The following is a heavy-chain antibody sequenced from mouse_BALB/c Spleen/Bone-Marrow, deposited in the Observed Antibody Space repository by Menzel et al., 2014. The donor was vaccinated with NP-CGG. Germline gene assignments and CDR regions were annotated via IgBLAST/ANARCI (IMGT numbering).Heavy chain of an antibody. CDR3: ARWEYYAMDY. CDR2: IDPANGNT. D-gene: IGHD4-1*01. Sequence: VQLQQSGAELVKPGASVKLSCTTSGFNIKDTYMHWVKQRPEQGLEWIGRIDPANGNTKYDPKFQGRATITADTSSNTAYLQLSSLTSEDTAVYYCARWEYYAMDYWGQGTSVTVPS. CDR1: GFNIKDTY. J-gene: IGHJ4*01. V-gene: IGHV14-3*02.